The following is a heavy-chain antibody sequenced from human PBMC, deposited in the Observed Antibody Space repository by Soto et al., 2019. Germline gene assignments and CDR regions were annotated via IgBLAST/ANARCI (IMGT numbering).Heavy chain of an antibody. V-gene: IGHV4-59*01. Sequence: SETLSLTCPVSGGAISDSYWTWIRQAPGKGLEWIGYIYYSGGTNYSPSLESRVTMSRDTSMNQFSLKLKSVTAADTAVYYCARGGQRLLDAMDVWGPGTTVTVSS. J-gene: IGHJ6*02. D-gene: IGHD6-25*01. CDR2: IYYSGGT. CDR3: ARGGQRLLDAMDV. CDR1: GGAISDSY.